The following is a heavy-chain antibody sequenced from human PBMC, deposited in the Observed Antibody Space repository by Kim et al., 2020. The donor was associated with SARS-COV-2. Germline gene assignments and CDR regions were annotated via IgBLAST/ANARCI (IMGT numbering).Heavy chain of an antibody. D-gene: IGHD2-2*01. Sequence: SETLSLTCTVSGGSISSSSYYWGWIRQPPGKGLEWIGSIYYSGSTYYNPSLKSRVTISVDTSKNQFSLKLSSVTAADTAVYYCARHSRMVVVSAASLAWGQGTLVTVSS. V-gene: IGHV4-39*01. CDR3: ARHSRMVVVSAASLA. CDR1: GGSISSSSYY. J-gene: IGHJ4*02. CDR2: IYYSGST.